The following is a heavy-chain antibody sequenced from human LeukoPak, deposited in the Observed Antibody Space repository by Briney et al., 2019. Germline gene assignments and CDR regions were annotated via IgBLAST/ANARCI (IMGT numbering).Heavy chain of an antibody. CDR2: AYMSGDT. CDR1: GGSISSYY. CDR3: AATTAFWSGYYYFDY. V-gene: IGHV4-4*07. Sequence: PSETLSLTCTVSGGSISSYYWSWIRQPAGQGLEWIGRAYMSGDTNYNPSLKSRVTMSLDTSKNQVSLKVTSVTAADTAVYYCAATTAFWSGYYYFDYWGQGTLVAVSS. J-gene: IGHJ4*02. D-gene: IGHD3-3*01.